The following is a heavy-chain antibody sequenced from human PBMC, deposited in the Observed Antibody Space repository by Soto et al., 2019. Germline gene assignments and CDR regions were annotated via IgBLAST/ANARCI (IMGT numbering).Heavy chain of an antibody. CDR3: ARSQY. CDR2: IKEDGSEK. V-gene: IGHV3-7*01. Sequence: GGSLRLSCVASGFSFSGYWLSWVRQAPGKGPEWVANIKEDGSEKYYVDSVRGRFTISRDNAKNSLFLQMSSLRAEDTAVYYCARSQYLGQGTLVTVSS. J-gene: IGHJ4*02. CDR1: GFSFSGYW.